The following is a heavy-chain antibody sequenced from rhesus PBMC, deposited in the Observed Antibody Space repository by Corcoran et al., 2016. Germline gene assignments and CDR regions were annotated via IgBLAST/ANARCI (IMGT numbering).Heavy chain of an antibody. V-gene: IGHV4-76*01. CDR1: GGSISSGYD. CDR2: IYGSSGST. CDR3: ARGTYYYDSGYSDY. Sequence: QVQLQESGPGVVKPSETLSLTCAVSGGSISSGYDWSWIRQPPGKGLEWIGYIYGSSGSTNYNPTLTNRVTISKAASKNQFSLKLSSVTAADTAVYYCARGTYYYDSGYSDYWGQGVLVTVSS. J-gene: IGHJ4*01. D-gene: IGHD3-28*01.